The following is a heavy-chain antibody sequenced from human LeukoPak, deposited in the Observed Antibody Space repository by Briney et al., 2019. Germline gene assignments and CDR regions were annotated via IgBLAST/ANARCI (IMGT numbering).Heavy chain of an antibody. D-gene: IGHD2-15*01. J-gene: IGHJ3*02. CDR2: IYPGDSDT. V-gene: IGHV5-51*01. Sequence: GESLKISCQGSGYSFTTHWIGWVRQMPGKGLEWMGIIYPGDSDTRYSPSFQGQVTISADKSISTAYLQWSSLKASDTAMYYCAIGGYCSGGSCLGDAFDIWGQGTMVTVSS. CDR3: AIGGYCSGGSCLGDAFDI. CDR1: GYSFTTHW.